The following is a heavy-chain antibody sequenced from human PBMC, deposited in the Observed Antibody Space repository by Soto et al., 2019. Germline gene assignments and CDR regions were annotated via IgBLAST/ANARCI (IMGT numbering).Heavy chain of an antibody. J-gene: IGHJ4*02. V-gene: IGHV1-18*01. Sequence: ASVKVSCKASGYTFTSYGISWVRQAPGQGLEWMGWISAYNGNTNYAQKLQGRVTMTTDTSTSTAYMELRSLRSDDTAVYYCARDRSATPLHLFDYWGQGTLVTVSS. CDR1: GYTFTSYG. CDR2: ISAYNGNT. CDR3: ARDRSATPLHLFDY. D-gene: IGHD2-15*01.